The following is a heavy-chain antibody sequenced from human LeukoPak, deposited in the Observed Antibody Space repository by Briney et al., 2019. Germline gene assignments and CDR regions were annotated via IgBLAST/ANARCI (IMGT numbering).Heavy chain of an antibody. J-gene: IGHJ4*02. D-gene: IGHD5-18*01. CDR1: GYTFTGYY. CDR3: ARDPTRGYSYGQFAYFDY. CDR2: INPNSGGT. V-gene: IGHV1-2*02. Sequence: ASVKVSCKASGYTFTGYYMHWVRQAPGQGLEWMGWINPNSGGTNYAQKFQGRVTMTRDTSISTAYMELSRLRSEDTAVYYCARDPTRGYSYGQFAYFDYWGQGTLVTVSP.